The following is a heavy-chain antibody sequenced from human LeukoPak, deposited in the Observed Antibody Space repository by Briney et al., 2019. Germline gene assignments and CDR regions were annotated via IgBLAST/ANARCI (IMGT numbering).Heavy chain of an antibody. CDR1: GGSVSSSTYS. Sequence: SETLSLTCAVSGGSVSSSTYSWGWVRQPPGKGLEWIGSIYYSGSTYYNPSLKSRVTISVDTSKNQFSLKLSSVTAADTAVYYCARWNSYGYYFDYWGQGTLVTVSS. J-gene: IGHJ4*02. D-gene: IGHD5-18*01. CDR3: ARWNSYGYYFDY. V-gene: IGHV4-39*01. CDR2: IYYSGST.